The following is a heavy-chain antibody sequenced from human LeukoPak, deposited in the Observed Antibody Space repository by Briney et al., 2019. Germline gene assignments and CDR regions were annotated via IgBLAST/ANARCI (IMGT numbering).Heavy chain of an antibody. V-gene: IGHV1-46*01. D-gene: IGHD1-26*01. J-gene: IGHJ5*02. CDR1: GYTFISYY. CDR2: ISPSGGST. CDR3: ARGADSGSFRGWFDP. Sequence: GASVKVSCKASGYTFISYYTHWVRQAPGQGLEWMGIISPSGGSTSYAQKFQGRVTMTRDTSTSTVYMELNSLRSEDTAVYYCARGADSGSFRGWFDPWGQGTLVTVSS.